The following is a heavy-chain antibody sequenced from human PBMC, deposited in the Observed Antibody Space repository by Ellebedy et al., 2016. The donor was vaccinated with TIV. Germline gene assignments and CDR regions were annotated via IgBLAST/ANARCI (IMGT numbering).Heavy chain of an antibody. V-gene: IGHV3-11*01. J-gene: IGHJ4*02. CDR3: ARGGKSDDWNSLTY. CDR1: GFTFSDYY. CDR2: ISRSGDVI. D-gene: IGHD1-7*01. Sequence: GGSLRLSXAASGFTFSDYYMTWIRQAPGKGLEWVSYISRSGDVIYYADSVRGRFTISRDNAKNSLYLQMNSLRAEDTAVYYCARGGKSDDWNSLTYWGQGTLVTVSS.